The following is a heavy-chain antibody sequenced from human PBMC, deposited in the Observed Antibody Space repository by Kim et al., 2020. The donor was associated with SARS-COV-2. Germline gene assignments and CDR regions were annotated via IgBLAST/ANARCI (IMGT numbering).Heavy chain of an antibody. CDR3: ARQPRGLWSSDLWY. Sequence: NPSLKSRVTISVDTSKNQFSLKLSSVTAADTAVYYCARQPRGLWSSDLWYWGQGTLVTVSS. V-gene: IGHV4-39*01. J-gene: IGHJ4*02. D-gene: IGHD5-18*01.